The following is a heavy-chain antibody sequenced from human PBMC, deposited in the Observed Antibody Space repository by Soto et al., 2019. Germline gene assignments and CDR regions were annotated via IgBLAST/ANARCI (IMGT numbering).Heavy chain of an antibody. V-gene: IGHV3-48*03. Sequence: EVQLVESGGGLVQPGGSLRLSCAASGFTFSSYEMNWVRQAPGKGLEWVSYISSGGNTIYYADSVKGRFTISRDNAKTSLFLQMHSLRAEDTAVYYCARDEWELTAYGLDVWGQGPTVTVSS. CDR2: ISSGGNTI. CDR3: ARDEWELTAYGLDV. CDR1: GFTFSSYE. D-gene: IGHD1-26*01. J-gene: IGHJ6*02.